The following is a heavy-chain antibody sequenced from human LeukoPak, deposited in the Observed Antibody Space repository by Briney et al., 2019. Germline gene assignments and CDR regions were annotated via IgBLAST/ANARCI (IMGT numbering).Heavy chain of an antibody. Sequence: ASLKVSCKASLYTFTSSDIYWVRQGTGQGLEWMGWMNPNRVNTGYAQKFQGRVTMTRHTSLRTAYKELSSRRSGDTAVYYYARSSNTDKLLTIMGGSYFEYWGQGTLVTVSS. CDR3: ARSSNTDKLLTIMGGSYFEY. V-gene: IGHV1-8*01. CDR1: LYTFTSSD. CDR2: MNPNRVNT. J-gene: IGHJ4*02. D-gene: IGHD3-3*01.